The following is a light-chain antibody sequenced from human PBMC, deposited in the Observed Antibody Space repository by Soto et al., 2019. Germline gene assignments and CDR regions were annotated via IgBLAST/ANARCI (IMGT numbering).Light chain of an antibody. Sequence: QSVLTQPPSASGSPGQSVTISCTGTRSDVGAYNYVSWYQQYTGKATKLMIYDVSKRPSGVPDRFSGAKSGNTASLPVSGLRADDEAVYYCSSYGGGDTFHVIFGGGTKLTVL. J-gene: IGLJ2*01. CDR3: SSYGGGDTFHVI. CDR1: RSDVGAYNY. V-gene: IGLV2-8*01. CDR2: DVS.